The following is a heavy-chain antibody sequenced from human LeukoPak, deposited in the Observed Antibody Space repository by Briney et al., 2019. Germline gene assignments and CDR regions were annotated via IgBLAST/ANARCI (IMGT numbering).Heavy chain of an antibody. CDR3: ARAADYYDSSGYYTPREWAFDI. J-gene: IGHJ3*02. CDR1: GFTFSSYW. Sequence: QPGGSLLLSCAASGFTFSSYWMHWVRHAPGKGLVWVSRINSDGSSTSYADSVKGRFTISRDNAKNTLYLQMNSLRAEDTAVYYCARAADYYDSSGYYTPREWAFDIWGQGTMVTVSS. V-gene: IGHV3-74*01. CDR2: INSDGSST. D-gene: IGHD3-22*01.